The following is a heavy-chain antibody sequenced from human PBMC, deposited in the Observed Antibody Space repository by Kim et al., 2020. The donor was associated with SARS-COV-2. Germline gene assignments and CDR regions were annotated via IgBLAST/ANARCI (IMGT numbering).Heavy chain of an antibody. D-gene: IGHD6-13*01. J-gene: IGHJ5*02. V-gene: IGHV3-48*02. CDR3: ARARIAAADNWFDP. Sequence: ADSVKGRFTISRDNAKNSLYLQMNSLRDEDTAVYYCARARIAAADNWFDPWGQGTLVTVSS.